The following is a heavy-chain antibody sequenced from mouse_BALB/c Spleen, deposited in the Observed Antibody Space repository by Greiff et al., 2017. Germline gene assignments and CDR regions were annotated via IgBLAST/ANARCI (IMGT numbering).Heavy chain of an antibody. D-gene: IGHD2-4*01. CDR3: AREGTMIKDAMDY. Sequence: VQLQQSGPGLVAPSQSLSITCTVSGFSLTSYGVHWVRQPPGKGLEWLGVIWAGGSTNYNSALMSRLSISKDNSKSQVFLKMNSLQTDDTAMYYCAREGTMIKDAMDYWGQGTSVTVSS. CDR1: GFSLTSYG. V-gene: IGHV2-9*02. CDR2: IWAGGST. J-gene: IGHJ4*01.